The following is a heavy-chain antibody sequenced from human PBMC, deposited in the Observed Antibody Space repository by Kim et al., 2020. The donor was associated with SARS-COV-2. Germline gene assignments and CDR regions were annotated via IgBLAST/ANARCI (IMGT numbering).Heavy chain of an antibody. V-gene: IGHV4-59*01. CDR2: IFYSGNT. D-gene: IGHD3-3*02. CDR1: SDSFSAYY. Sequence: SETLSHTCTVSSDSFSAYYWSWIRQFPGKGLEWIGYIFYSGNTNYSPSLKSRVTISWDTSRSQFSLDLTSVTEADTAVYYCARSEGRASWHHFDYWGQG. J-gene: IGHJ4*02. CDR3: ARSEGRASWHHFDY.